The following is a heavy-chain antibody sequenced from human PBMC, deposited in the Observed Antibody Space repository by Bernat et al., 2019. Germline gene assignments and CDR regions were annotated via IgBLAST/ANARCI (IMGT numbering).Heavy chain of an antibody. CDR2: ISSSGRTI. V-gene: IGHV3-48*03. J-gene: IGHJ6*02. CDR3: AREGFTMVRGVIIKYYYYGMDV. CDR1: GFTFSSYE. D-gene: IGHD3-10*01. Sequence: EVQLVESGGGLVQPGGSLRLSCAASGFTFSSYEMNWVRQAPGKGLEWVSYISSSGRTIYYADSVKGRFTISRDNAKNSLYLQMNSLRAEDTAVYYCAREGFTMVRGVIIKYYYYGMDVWGQGTTVTVSS.